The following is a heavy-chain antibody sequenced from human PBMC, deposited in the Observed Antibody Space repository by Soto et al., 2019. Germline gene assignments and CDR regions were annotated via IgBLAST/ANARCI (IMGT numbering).Heavy chain of an antibody. CDR2: IIPIFGTA. Sequence: SVKVSCKASGGTFSSYATSWVRQAPGQGLEWMGGIIPIFGTANYAQKFQGRVTITADESTSTAYMELSSLRSEDTAVYYCASSRITGTPYCAFDIWGQGTMVTVSS. D-gene: IGHD1-7*01. J-gene: IGHJ3*02. V-gene: IGHV1-69*13. CDR3: ASSRITGTPYCAFDI. CDR1: GGTFSSYA.